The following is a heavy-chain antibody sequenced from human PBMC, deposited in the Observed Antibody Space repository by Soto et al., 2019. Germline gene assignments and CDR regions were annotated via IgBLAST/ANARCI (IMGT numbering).Heavy chain of an antibody. V-gene: IGHV3-30-3*01. J-gene: IGHJ5*02. CDR1: GFTFSSYA. CDR2: ISYDGSNK. CDR3: ARSVTTGENLFDP. D-gene: IGHD4-17*01. Sequence: QVQLVESGGGVVQPGRSLRLSCAASGFTFSSYAMHWVRQAPGKGLEWVAVISYDGSNKYYADSVKGRFTISRDNSKNTLYLQMNSLRAEDTAVYYCARSVTTGENLFDPWGQGTLVTVSS.